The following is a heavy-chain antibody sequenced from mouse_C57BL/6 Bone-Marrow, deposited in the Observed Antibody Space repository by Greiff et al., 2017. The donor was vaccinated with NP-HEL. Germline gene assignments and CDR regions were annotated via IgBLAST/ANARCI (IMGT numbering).Heavy chain of an antibody. CDR2: ISSGGSYT. J-gene: IGHJ3*01. CDR3: ARDWVAY. Sequence: VQLKESGGDLVKPGGSLKLSCAASGFTFSSYGMSWVRQTPDKRLEWVATISSGGSYTYYPDSVKGRFTISRDNAKNTLYLQMSSLKSEDTAMYYCARDWVAYWGQGTLVTVSA. CDR1: GFTFSSYG. V-gene: IGHV5-6*01.